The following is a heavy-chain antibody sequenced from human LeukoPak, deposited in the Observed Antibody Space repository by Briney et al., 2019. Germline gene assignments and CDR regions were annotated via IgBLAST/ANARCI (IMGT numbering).Heavy chain of an antibody. Sequence: SETLSLTCAVYGGSFSGYYWSWIRQPPGKGLEWIGEINHSGSTNYNPSLKSRVTISVDTSKNQFSLKLSSVTAADTAVYYCARWTTVTPFDYWGQGTLVTVSS. CDR2: INHSGST. J-gene: IGHJ4*02. D-gene: IGHD4-17*01. CDR1: GGSFSGYY. V-gene: IGHV4-34*01. CDR3: ARWTTVTPFDY.